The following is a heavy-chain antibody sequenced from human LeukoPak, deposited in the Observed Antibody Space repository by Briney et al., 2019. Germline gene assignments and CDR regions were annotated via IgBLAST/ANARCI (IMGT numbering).Heavy chain of an antibody. V-gene: IGHV4-59*01. CDR3: ARVSGYDLDYYYYGMDV. D-gene: IGHD5-12*01. CDR1: GGSISSYY. J-gene: IGHJ6*02. CDR2: IYYSGST. Sequence: SETLSLTCTVSGGSISSYYWSWIRQPPGKGLEWIGYIYYSGSTNYNPSLKSRVTISVDTSKNQFSLKLSSVTAADTAVYYCARVSGYDLDYYYYGMDVWGQGTTVTVSS.